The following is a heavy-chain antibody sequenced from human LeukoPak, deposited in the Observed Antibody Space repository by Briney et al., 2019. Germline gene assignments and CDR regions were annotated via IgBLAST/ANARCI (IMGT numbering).Heavy chain of an antibody. CDR2: IKKDGREK. CDR3: ARDFPYYYDTSGYYQDY. J-gene: IGHJ4*02. D-gene: IGHD3-22*01. V-gene: IGHV3-7*01. Sequence: GGSLRLSCAASGFTFSTYWMSWVRQAPGKGLEWVANIKKDGREKYYVDSVKGRFTISRDNTKNSLYLQMNSLRAEDTAVYYCARDFPYYYDTSGYYQDYWGQGTLVTVSS. CDR1: GFTFSTYW.